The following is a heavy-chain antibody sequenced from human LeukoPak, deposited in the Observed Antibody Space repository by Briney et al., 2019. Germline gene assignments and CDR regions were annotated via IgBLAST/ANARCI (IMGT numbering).Heavy chain of an antibody. Sequence: PGGSLRLSCAASGFTLSTYWMHWVRQAPGKGLVWVSRINPDGSTTTYADSVEGRFTISRDNAKNSLYLQMNGLRAEDTAIYYCARTTYYDLPTPDYWGQGTLVTVSS. CDR3: ARTTYYDLPTPDY. CDR2: INPDGSTT. CDR1: GFTLSTYW. V-gene: IGHV3-74*01. D-gene: IGHD3-3*01. J-gene: IGHJ4*02.